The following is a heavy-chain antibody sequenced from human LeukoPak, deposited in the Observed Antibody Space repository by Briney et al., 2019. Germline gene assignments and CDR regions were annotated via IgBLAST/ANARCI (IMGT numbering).Heavy chain of an antibody. CDR1: GFTSSSYA. J-gene: IGHJ6*02. Sequence: GGSLRLSCSASGFTSSSYAMHWVRQAPGKGPEYVSAISSNGGSTYYADSVKGRFTISRDTAKNTLYLQMSSLGPEDTAVYYCVKGTGTKYYYYGMDVWGQGTTVTVSS. CDR2: ISSNGGST. V-gene: IGHV3-64D*06. CDR3: VKGTGTKYYYYGMDV. D-gene: IGHD3/OR15-3a*01.